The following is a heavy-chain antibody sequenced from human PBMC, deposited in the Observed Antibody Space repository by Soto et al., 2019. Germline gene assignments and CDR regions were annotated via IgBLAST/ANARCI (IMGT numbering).Heavy chain of an antibody. CDR2: IYYSGSA. V-gene: IGHV4-39*01. J-gene: IGHJ4*02. Sequence: SETLSLTCTVSGGSISSSSYYWGWIRQPPGKGLEWIGSIYYSGSAYYNPSLKSRVTISVDTSKNQFSLKLSSVTAADTAVYYCARRGYDYGDYVGYWGQGTLVTVSS. CDR1: GGSISSSSYY. D-gene: IGHD4-17*01. CDR3: ARRGYDYGDYVGY.